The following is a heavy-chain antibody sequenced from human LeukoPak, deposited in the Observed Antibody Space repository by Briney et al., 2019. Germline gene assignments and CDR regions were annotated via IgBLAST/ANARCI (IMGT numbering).Heavy chain of an antibody. CDR3: AKEATWDLRGHYNYYMDV. Sequence: GGSLRLSCAASGFTFSSYGMHWVRQAPGKGLEWVAFIRYDGSNKYYADSVKGRFTISRDNSKNTVYLQMNSLRAEDTALYYCAKEATWDLRGHYNYYMDVWGKGSTVTV. D-gene: IGHD1-26*01. J-gene: IGHJ6*03. CDR2: IRYDGSNK. CDR1: GFTFSSYG. V-gene: IGHV3-30*02.